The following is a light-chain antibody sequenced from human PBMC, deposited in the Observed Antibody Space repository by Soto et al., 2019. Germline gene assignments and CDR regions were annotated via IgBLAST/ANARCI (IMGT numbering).Light chain of an antibody. Sequence: EIVMTQSPATLSVSPGESATLSCRASQSVSSGLAWYQQRPGQSPRLLIYGASTRATGIPARFSGSGSGTEFTLTISXLQSEDFAVYYCQQNDRGCTFGQGTKVDTK. CDR1: QSVSSG. V-gene: IGKV3D-15*01. CDR3: QQNDRGCT. CDR2: GAS. J-gene: IGKJ1*01.